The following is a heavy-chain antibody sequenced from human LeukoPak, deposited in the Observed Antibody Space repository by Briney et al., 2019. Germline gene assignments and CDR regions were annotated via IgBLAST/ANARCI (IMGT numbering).Heavy chain of an antibody. Sequence: ASVKVSCKASVYTFTTFALIWVRQAAGQGLEWIGWINTNTGNPTYAQAFTVRFVFSLDTSVSTSYLQISSLKAEDTAVYYCARVRRLLNGRVAGIDYWGQGSMVSVSS. V-gene: IGHV7-4-1*02. CDR1: VYTFTTFA. CDR2: INTNTGNP. J-gene: IGHJ4*02. D-gene: IGHD3-3*01. CDR3: ARVRRLLNGRVAGIDY.